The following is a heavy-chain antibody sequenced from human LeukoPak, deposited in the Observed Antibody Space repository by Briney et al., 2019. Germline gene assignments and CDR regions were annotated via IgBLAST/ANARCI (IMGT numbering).Heavy chain of an antibody. CDR2: FDPEDGET. CDR3: ATVTLQGYGGPYFDY. CDR1: GYTLTELS. J-gene: IGHJ4*02. V-gene: IGHV1-24*01. Sequence: ASVEVSCTVSGYTLTELSMHWVRQAPGKGLEWMGGFDPEDGETIYAQKFQGRVTMTEDTSTDTAYMELSSLRSEDTAVYYCATVTLQGYGGPYFDYWGQGTLVTVSS. D-gene: IGHD4-23*01.